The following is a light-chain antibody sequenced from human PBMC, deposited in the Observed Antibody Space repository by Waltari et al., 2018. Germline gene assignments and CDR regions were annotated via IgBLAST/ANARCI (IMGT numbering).Light chain of an antibody. CDR1: INDVGVEDY. CDR2: DVV. J-gene: IGLJ3*02. V-gene: IGLV2-11*01. Sequence: QSALTQPHSVSASPGQSVTIPCSGSINDVGVEDYVSGYQQLPGNAPKLILYDVVKRPAGVPSRFAVSKYGTTASLTFSGLQTDDEATYYCCSYAGAYTFVFGGGTKWTVL. CDR3: CSYAGAYTFV.